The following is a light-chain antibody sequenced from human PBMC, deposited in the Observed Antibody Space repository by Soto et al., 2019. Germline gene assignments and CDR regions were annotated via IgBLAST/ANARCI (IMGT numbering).Light chain of an antibody. Sequence: VWTQSPGTLSLTPGETATLSCRASQSVSTSYLGWYQQKPGQVPRLLIYGPSRRATGIPDRFSASGSGTDFTLTISRLEPEDFAVYYCQQYGGSPMFTFGQGTKLEIK. CDR1: QSVSTSY. CDR2: GPS. J-gene: IGKJ2*01. CDR3: QQYGGSPMFT. V-gene: IGKV3-20*01.